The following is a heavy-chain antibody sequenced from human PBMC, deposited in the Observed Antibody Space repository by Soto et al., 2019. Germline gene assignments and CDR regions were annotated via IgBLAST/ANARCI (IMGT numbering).Heavy chain of an antibody. CDR3: ARIYCSSSSCYIDF. CDR2: INQDGSQK. Sequence: EVQLVESGGGLVQPGGSLRLSCAASGFTLSNYWMSWVRQAPGKGLEWVANINQDGSQKFYLDSVEGRFTISRDNARKSLYLQMNSLRAEDKAIYYCARIYCSSSSCYIDFWGQGILFTVSS. V-gene: IGHV3-7*03. CDR1: GFTLSNYW. D-gene: IGHD2-2*02. J-gene: IGHJ4*02.